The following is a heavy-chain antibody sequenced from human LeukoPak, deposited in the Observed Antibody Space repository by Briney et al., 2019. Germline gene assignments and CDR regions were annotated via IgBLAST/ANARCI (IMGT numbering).Heavy chain of an antibody. CDR2: ISAYNGNT. V-gene: IGHV1-18*01. CDR1: GYTFTSYG. CDR3: ARIQGIAVAGTVYNWFDP. J-gene: IGHJ5*02. D-gene: IGHD6-19*01. Sequence: GASVKVSCKASGYTFTSYGISWVRQAPGQGFEWMGWISAYNGNTNYAQKLQGRVTMTTDTSTSTAYMELRSLRSDDTAVYYCARIQGIAVAGTVYNWFDPWGQGTLVTVSS.